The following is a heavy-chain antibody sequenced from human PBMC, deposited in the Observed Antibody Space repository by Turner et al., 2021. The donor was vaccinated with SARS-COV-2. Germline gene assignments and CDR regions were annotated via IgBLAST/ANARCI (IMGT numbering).Heavy chain of an antibody. CDR3: ARGRDDYIWGSPTPTYYFDY. J-gene: IGHJ4*02. V-gene: IGHV4-34*01. CDR1: AGSFSGYY. CDR2: INHSGNT. Sequence: QVQLQPWGAGLLKPSETLSLTCAVYAGSFSGYYWSFIRQPPGKGLEWIGEINHSGNTNYNPSHQSRVITSVDTSKNHFALKLTSVTAADTAVYYCARGRDDYIWGSPTPTYYFDYWGQGTLVTVSS. D-gene: IGHD3-16*01.